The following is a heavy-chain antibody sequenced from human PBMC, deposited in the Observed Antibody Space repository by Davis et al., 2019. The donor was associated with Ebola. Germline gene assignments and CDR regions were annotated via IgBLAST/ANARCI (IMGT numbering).Heavy chain of an antibody. J-gene: IGHJ3*02. CDR2: ISGHSDNP. CDR1: GYTFTRHG. CDR3: VRGPSYDSGVIGAFDI. V-gene: IGHV1-18*01. Sequence: ASVKVSCKASGYTFTRHGISWVRQAPGEGPEWLGWISGHSDNPKYAPKVQDRVTMTTDRSTNTAYLELRSLRSDDTAMYYCVRGPSYDSGVIGAFDIWGQGTMITVSS. D-gene: IGHD3-10*01.